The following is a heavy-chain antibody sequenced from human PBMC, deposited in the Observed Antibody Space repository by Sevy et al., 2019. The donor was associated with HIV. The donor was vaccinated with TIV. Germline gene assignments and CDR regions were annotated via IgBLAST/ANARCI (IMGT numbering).Heavy chain of an antibody. Sequence: ASVKVSCKASGGTYSSYAISWVRPAPGQGLEWMGGIIPIFGTANYAQKFQGRVTITADESTSTAYMELSSLRSEDTAVYYCARERDYGDYGGYFQHWGQGTLVTVSS. CDR2: IIPIFGTA. D-gene: IGHD4-17*01. V-gene: IGHV1-69*13. J-gene: IGHJ1*01. CDR3: ARERDYGDYGGYFQH. CDR1: GGTYSSYA.